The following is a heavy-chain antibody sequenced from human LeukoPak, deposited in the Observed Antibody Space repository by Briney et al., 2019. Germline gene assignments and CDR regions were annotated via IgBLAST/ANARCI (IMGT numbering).Heavy chain of an antibody. CDR2: ISRSSSYT. CDR3: ARVRSYYGSGSYSTFDY. Sequence: GGSLRLSCAASGFTFSDYYMSWIRQAPGKGLEWVSYISRSSSYTNYADSVKGRFTISRDNAKNSLYLQMNSLRAEDTAVYYCARVRSYYGSGSYSTFDYWGQGTLVTVSS. D-gene: IGHD3-10*01. V-gene: IGHV3-11*06. CDR1: GFTFSDYY. J-gene: IGHJ4*02.